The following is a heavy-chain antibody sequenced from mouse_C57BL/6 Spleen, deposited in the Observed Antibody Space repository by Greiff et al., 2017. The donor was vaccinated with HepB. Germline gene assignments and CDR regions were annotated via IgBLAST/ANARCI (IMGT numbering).Heavy chain of an antibody. CDR1: GYTFTSYW. J-gene: IGHJ3*01. Sequence: LQQPGAELVKPGASVKMSCKASGYTFTSYWITWVKQRPGQGLEWIGDIYPGSGSTNYNEKFKSKATLTVDRSSSTAYMQLSSLTSEDSAVYYCAREEDDYDWFAYWGQGTLVTVSA. V-gene: IGHV1-55*01. D-gene: IGHD2-4*01. CDR3: AREEDDYDWFAY. CDR2: IYPGSGST.